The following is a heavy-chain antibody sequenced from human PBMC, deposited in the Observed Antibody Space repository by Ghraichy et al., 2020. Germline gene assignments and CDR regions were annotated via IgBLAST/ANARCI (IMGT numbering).Heavy chain of an antibody. J-gene: IGHJ3*02. CDR3: ARDPWRQLVSGPAFDI. CDR1: GYTFTGYY. CDR2: INPNSGGT. V-gene: IGHV1-2*02. Sequence: ASVKVSCKASGYTFTGYYMHWVRQAPGQGLEWMGWINPNSGGTNYAQKFQGRVTMTRDTSISTAYMELSRLRSDDTAVYYCARDPWRQLVSGPAFDIWGQGTMVTVSS. D-gene: IGHD6-6*01.